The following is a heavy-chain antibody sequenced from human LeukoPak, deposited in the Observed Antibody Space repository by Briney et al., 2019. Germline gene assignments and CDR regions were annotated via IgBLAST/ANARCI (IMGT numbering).Heavy chain of an antibody. D-gene: IGHD2-2*01. J-gene: IGHJ4*02. CDR3: ARDAATSVGMPHY. CDR1: GFTFSSYG. Sequence: GGSLRLSCAASGFTFSSYGMHWVRQAPGKGLEWVAIIWSDGSTKYYVGSVKGRFTISRDSSKSTLYLQMNSLRAEDTAVYYCARDAATSVGMPHYWGQGTVVTLS. CDR2: IWSDGSTK. V-gene: IGHV3-33*08.